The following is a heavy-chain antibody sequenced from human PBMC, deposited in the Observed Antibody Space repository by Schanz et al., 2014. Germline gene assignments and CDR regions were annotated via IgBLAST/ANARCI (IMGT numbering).Heavy chain of an antibody. D-gene: IGHD3-10*01. J-gene: IGHJ5*02. CDR2: ISSTSRTK. CDR1: GFDFRSYS. CDR3: AREGTVIRGLSGWFDP. V-gene: IGHV3-48*02. Sequence: VQLVQSGGGLAQPGGSLTLSCKGSGFDFRSYSLNWVRQAPGKGLEWLAYISSTSRTKYYSDSVKGRFTISRDNDMQSWFLQLSRLRDDDTAVYYCAREGTVIRGLSGWFDPWGQGTLVTVSS.